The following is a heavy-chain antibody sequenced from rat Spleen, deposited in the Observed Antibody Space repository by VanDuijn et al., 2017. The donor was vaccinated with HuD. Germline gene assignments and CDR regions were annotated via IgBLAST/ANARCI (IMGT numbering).Heavy chain of an antibody. CDR3: AVAGYGY. Sequence: EVQLVASGGGLVQPGRSLKLSCAASGFTFNNYWMTWIRQAPGKGLEWVAYITNTGGSTYYPDTVRGRFTISRDNAENTAYLQMNSLWSEDTATYYCAVAGYGYWGQGVVVTVSS. J-gene: IGHJ2*01. CDR1: GFTFNNYW. D-gene: IGHD4-3*01. V-gene: IGHV5-31*01. CDR2: ITNTGGST.